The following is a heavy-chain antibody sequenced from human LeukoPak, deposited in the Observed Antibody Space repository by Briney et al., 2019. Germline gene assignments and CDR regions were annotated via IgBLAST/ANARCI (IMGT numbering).Heavy chain of an antibody. V-gene: IGHV1-8*01. CDR1: GHTFTPKY. CDR3: AWGVGAVGYF. Sequence: SVKVFCEASGHTFTPKYTNWVRHATGQGREWVGWIHPDNGDTVYAQKLQGRVTMTRDTSQRTAYMALSSVICQDTAVYYCAWGVGAVGYFWGPETLVTVSS. CDR2: IHPDNGDT. D-gene: IGHD6-19*01. J-gene: IGHJ4*02.